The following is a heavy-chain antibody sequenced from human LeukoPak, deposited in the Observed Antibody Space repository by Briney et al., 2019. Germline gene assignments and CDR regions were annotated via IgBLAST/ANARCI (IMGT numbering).Heavy chain of an antibody. D-gene: IGHD5-12*01. Sequence: SVKVSCKASGGTFSSYAISWVRQAPGEGLEWMGGIIPIFGTANCAQKFQGRVTITADKSTSTVYMELSSLRSEDTAVYYCARRGYDCDYWGQGTLVTVSS. CDR2: IIPIFGTA. J-gene: IGHJ4*02. CDR1: GGTFSSYA. V-gene: IGHV1-69*06. CDR3: ARRGYDCDY.